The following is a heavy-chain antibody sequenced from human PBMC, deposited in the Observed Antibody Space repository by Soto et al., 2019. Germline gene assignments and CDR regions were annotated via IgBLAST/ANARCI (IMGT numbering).Heavy chain of an antibody. CDR1: GGSFSGYY. D-gene: IGHD3-10*01. CDR2: INHSGST. J-gene: IGHJ5*02. CDR3: ARRERGSGSYNKLNWCDP. Sequence: QVQLQQWGAGLLKPSETLSLTCAVYGGSFSGYYWSWIRQPPGKGLEWIGEINHSGSTNYNPSLKSRVTISVDTSKNQFSLKLSSVTAADTAVYYCARRERGSGSYNKLNWCDPWGQGTLVTVSS. V-gene: IGHV4-34*01.